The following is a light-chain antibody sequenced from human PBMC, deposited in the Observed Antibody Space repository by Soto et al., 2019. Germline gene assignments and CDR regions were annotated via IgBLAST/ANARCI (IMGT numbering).Light chain of an antibody. CDR2: GNS. CDR1: SSNIGAGYD. Sequence: QSVLTQPPSVSGAPGQRVTISCTGSSSNIGAGYDVHWYQQLPGTAPKLLIYGNSNRPSGVPDRFSGSKSGTSASLAITGRQAEDDADYYCQSYDSSLRVAVCCGGTKLTVL. V-gene: IGLV1-40*01. J-gene: IGLJ2*01. CDR3: QSYDSSLRVAV.